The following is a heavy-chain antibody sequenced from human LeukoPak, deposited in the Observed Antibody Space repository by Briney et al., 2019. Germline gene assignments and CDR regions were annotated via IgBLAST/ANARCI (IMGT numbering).Heavy chain of an antibody. CDR1: GCTVGSND. CDR2: IYSGGST. CDR3: TPNYYDSSGYYPA. V-gene: IGHV3-66*01. Sequence: TGGSWRCSRSASGCTVGSNDMRSVCQAQGKRMKWVSVIYSGGSTYYADSVKVRFTIPRDNPKNTLYLQMNSLRAEDTAVYYCTPNYYDSSGYYPAWGQGTLVTVSS. D-gene: IGHD3-22*01. J-gene: IGHJ4*02.